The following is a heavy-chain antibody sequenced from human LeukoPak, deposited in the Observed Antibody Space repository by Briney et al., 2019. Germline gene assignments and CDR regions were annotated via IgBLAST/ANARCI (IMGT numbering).Heavy chain of an antibody. D-gene: IGHD4-11*01. CDR3: ARDLGTLTDPHGLPLYWFDP. Sequence: ASVKVSCKASGYTFTGYYMHWVRQAPGQGLEWMGWINPNSGGTNYAQKFQGRVTMTRDTSISTAYMELSRLRSDDTAVYYCARDLGTLTDPHGLPLYWFDPWGQGTLVTVPS. CDR1: GYTFTGYY. J-gene: IGHJ5*02. V-gene: IGHV1-2*02. CDR2: INPNSGGT.